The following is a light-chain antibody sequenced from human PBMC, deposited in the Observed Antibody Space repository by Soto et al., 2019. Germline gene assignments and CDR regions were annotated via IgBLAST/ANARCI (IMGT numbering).Light chain of an antibody. CDR1: SSNIGSNT. CDR3: AAWDGSLKGVV. Sequence: QSVLTQPPSASGTPGQRVTLSCSGSSSNIGSNTVNWYQQFPGTAPKLLMYNNNQRPSGVPDRFSGSKSGTSASLAISGLQSEDDADYYCAAWDGSLKGVVFGGGTKLTVL. CDR2: NNN. J-gene: IGLJ2*01. V-gene: IGLV1-44*01.